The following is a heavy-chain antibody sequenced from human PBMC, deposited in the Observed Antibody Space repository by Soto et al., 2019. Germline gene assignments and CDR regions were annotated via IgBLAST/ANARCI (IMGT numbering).Heavy chain of an antibody. CDR2: ISGSVGKT. D-gene: IGHD3-3*02. CDR1: GFSFGTYT. V-gene: IGHV3-23*01. J-gene: IGHJ4*02. CDR3: EKHLLGGRIQTPFDF. Sequence: PGGSLRLSCAVSGFSFGTYTMTWVRQAPGKGLEWVSGISGSVGKTHYAYSVKGRFTISRDNSKNTLYLQMNNLRAEDTAIYYCEKHLLGGRIQTPFDFWGQGTQVTVSS.